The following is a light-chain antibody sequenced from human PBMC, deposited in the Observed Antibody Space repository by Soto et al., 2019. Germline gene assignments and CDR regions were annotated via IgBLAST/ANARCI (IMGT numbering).Light chain of an antibody. CDR3: QQYGSSPWT. Sequence: EIVLTQSPGTLSLSPGERATLSCRASQSVSSNYLAWYQQKPGQAPRLLIYGASTRATGMPDRISGSGSGXDXTXAXSRLEPEDSAVYYCQQYGSSPWTFGQGTRVEIK. CDR2: GAS. V-gene: IGKV3-20*01. CDR1: QSVSSNY. J-gene: IGKJ1*01.